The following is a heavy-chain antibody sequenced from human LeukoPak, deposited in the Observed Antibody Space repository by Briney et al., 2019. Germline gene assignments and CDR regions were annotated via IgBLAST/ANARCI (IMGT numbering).Heavy chain of an antibody. CDR2: INPNSGGT. CDR3: ARGTSIHYYDSSGSYTN. V-gene: IGHV1-2*02. D-gene: IGHD3-22*01. CDR1: GYTFTGYY. J-gene: IGHJ4*02. Sequence: ASVKVSCKASGYTFTGYYMHWVRQAPGQGLEWMGWINPNSGGTNYAQKFQGRVTMTRDTSIGTAYMELSRLRSDDTAVYYCARGTSIHYYDSSGSYTNWGQGTLVTVSS.